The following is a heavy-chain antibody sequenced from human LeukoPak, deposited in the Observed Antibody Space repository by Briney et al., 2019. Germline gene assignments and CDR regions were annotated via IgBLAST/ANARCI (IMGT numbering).Heavy chain of an antibody. V-gene: IGHV1-18*04. Sequence: ASVKVSCKASGYTFTSYAISWVRQAPGQGLEWMGWISAYNGNTNYAQKLQGRVTMTTGTSTSTAYMELSSLRSDDTGVYYCARDHVGGIAACATAGYWGQGTLVTVSS. CDR3: ARDHVGGIAACATAGY. CDR2: ISAYNGNT. CDR1: GYTFTSYA. D-gene: IGHD6-13*01. J-gene: IGHJ4*02.